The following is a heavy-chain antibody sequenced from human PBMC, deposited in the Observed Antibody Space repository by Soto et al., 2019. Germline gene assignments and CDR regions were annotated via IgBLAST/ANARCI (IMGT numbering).Heavy chain of an antibody. CDR3: ARDSYPSYYYYMYV. V-gene: IGHV3-33*01. D-gene: IGHD3-16*01. CDR2: IWYDGSNK. CDR1: GFTFSSYG. Sequence: QVQLVESGGGVVQPGRSLRLSCAASGFTFSSYGMHWVSQAPGKGLEWVAVIWYDGSNKYYADSVKGRFTISRDNSKNTLYLQMNSLRAEDTAVYYCARDSYPSYYYYMYVWGKGTTVTVSS. J-gene: IGHJ6*03.